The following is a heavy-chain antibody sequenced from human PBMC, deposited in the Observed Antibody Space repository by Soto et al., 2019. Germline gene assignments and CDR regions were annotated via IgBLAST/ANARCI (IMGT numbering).Heavy chain of an antibody. D-gene: IGHD5-12*01. CDR1: GGTFSSYT. V-gene: IGHV1-69*08. CDR2: IIPILGIA. Sequence: QVQLVQSGAEVKKPGSSVKVSCKASGGTFSSYTISWVRQAPGQGLEWMGRIIPILGIANYAQKFQGRVTITADKSTSPAYMELSSLRSEDTAVYYCAREMATSKVGWFDPWGQGTLVTVSS. J-gene: IGHJ5*02. CDR3: AREMATSKVGWFDP.